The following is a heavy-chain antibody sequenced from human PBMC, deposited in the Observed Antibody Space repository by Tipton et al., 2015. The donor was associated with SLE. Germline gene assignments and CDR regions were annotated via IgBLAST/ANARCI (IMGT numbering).Heavy chain of an antibody. V-gene: IGHV4-39*07. Sequence: TLSLTCTVSGGSISSSSYYWGWIRQPPGKGLEWIGSIYYSGSTNYNPSLKSRVTISVDTSKNQFSLKLSSVTAADTAVYYCARGKGLIAVAGSGDYWGQGTLVTVSS. CDR2: IYYSGST. CDR3: ARGKGLIAVAGSGDY. J-gene: IGHJ4*02. D-gene: IGHD6-19*01. CDR1: GGSISSSSYY.